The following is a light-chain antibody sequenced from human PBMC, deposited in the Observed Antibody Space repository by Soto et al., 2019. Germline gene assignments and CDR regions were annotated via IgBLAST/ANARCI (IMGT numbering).Light chain of an antibody. CDR1: QSVNSNY. Sequence: EIVLTQSPGTLSLSPGERATLSCRASQSVNSNYLVWYQQKPGQAPRLLIYGASTRAAGITDRFSGSGSGTEFTLTISRLEPDDFAVYYCQHYDNSPLFGPGTKVDI. CDR3: QHYDNSPL. CDR2: GAS. J-gene: IGKJ3*01. V-gene: IGKV3-20*01.